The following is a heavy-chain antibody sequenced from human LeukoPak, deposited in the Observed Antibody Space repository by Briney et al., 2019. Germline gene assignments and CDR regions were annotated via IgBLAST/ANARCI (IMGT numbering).Heavy chain of an antibody. J-gene: IGHJ4*02. D-gene: IGHD4-17*01. CDR2: ISGSGGGT. V-gene: IGHV3-23*01. CDR3: AKVALRYSLSAYFDY. CDR1: GFTFSSYA. Sequence: GGSLRLSCAASGFTFSSYAMSWVRQAPGKGLEWVAAISGSGGGTYYADSVKGRFTISRDNSKNTLYLQMNSLSAEDTAVYYCAKVALRYSLSAYFDYWGQGTLVTVSS.